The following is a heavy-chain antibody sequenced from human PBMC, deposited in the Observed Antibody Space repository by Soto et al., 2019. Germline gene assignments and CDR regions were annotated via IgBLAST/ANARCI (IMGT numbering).Heavy chain of an antibody. D-gene: IGHD3-10*01. CDR3: VRQGIGAQHGLVDV. J-gene: IGHJ6*02. CDR2: IYEGGST. CDR1: RASTSTHN. V-gene: IGHV4-59*08. Sequence: TLSLTCTVSRASTSTHNRSWIRQTPGKGLEWIGYIYEGGSTGYNPSLESRVTISLDTSTNQLSLKLRSVTAADTAVYYCVRQGIGAQHGLVDVWGQGTTVTVSS.